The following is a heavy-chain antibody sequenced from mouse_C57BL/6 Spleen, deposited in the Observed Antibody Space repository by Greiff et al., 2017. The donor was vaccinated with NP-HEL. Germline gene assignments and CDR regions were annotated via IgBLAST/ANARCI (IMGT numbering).Heavy chain of an antibody. V-gene: IGHV1-50*01. CDR3: ARKGYYGNY. J-gene: IGHJ3*01. CDR1: GYTFTSYW. D-gene: IGHD2-1*01. CDR2: IDPSDSYT. Sequence: QVQLQQPGAELVKPGASVKLSCKASGYTFTSYWMQWVKQRPGQGLEWIGEIDPSDSYTNYNQKFKGKATLTVDTSSSTAYMQLSSLTSEDSAVYYCARKGYYGNYWGQGTLVTVSA.